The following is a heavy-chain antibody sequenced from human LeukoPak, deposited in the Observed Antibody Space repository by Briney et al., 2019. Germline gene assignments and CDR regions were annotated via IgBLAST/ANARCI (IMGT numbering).Heavy chain of an antibody. V-gene: IGHV5-51*01. CDR1: GYSFTHYW. CDR3: ARHLTSRYHYSNSDHYFVPGRIDY. Sequence: GESLKISCQASGYSFTHYWIGWVRQMPGKGLEWMAIIYPGDSDVRYSPSFQGQVTISIDKSIKTAYLQWSSLKASDTAMYYCARHLTSRYHYSNSDHYFVPGRIDYWGQGTLVTVAS. J-gene: IGHJ4*02. D-gene: IGHD3-22*01. CDR2: IYPGDSDV.